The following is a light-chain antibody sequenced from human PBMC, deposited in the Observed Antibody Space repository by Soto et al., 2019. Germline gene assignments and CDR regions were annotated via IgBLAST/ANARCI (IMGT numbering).Light chain of an antibody. V-gene: IGKV1-5*03. J-gene: IGKJ1*01. CDR1: QGISNY. CDR2: KAS. Sequence: DIQMTQSPSSLSASVVDRVTITCRASQGISNYLAWYQQKPGKAPKLLIYKASTLKSGVPSRFSGSGSGTEFTLTISSLQPDDFATYYCQHYNSYSEAFGQGTKVDIK. CDR3: QHYNSYSEA.